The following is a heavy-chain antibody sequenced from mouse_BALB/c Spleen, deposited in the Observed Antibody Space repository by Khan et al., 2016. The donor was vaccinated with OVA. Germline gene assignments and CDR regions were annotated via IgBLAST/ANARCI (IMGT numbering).Heavy chain of an antibody. D-gene: IGHD2-14*01. CDR1: GYTFTSNT. CDR3: AKSTKGCAMDY. V-gene: IGHV1-4*01. CDR2: INPSTSYT. Sequence: QVQLQESGAELARPGASVKMSCKASGYTFTSNTMHWVKQMPGQGLEWIGYINPSTSYTNYIQKFKDKATLTADKSSSTTYMQLSSLTYEDSAVYYCAKSTKGCAMDYWGQGTSVTVSS. J-gene: IGHJ4*01.